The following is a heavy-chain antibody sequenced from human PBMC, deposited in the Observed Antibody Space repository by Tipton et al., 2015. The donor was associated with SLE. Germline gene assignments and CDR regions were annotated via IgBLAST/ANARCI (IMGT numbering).Heavy chain of an antibody. Sequence: TLSLTCTVSGGSISSGSYYWSWIRQPAGKGLEWIGRIYTSGSTNYSPSLKSRVTISVDTSKNQFSLKLSCVTAADTAVYYCARGDMVVVPAAGGGYYYYMDVWGKGTTVTVSS. V-gene: IGHV4-61*02. CDR2: IYTSGST. J-gene: IGHJ6*03. D-gene: IGHD2-2*01. CDR3: ARGDMVVVPAAGGGYYYYMDV. CDR1: GGSISSGSYY.